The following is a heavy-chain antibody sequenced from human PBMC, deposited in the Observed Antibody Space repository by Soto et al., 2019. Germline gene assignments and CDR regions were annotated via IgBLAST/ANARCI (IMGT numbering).Heavy chain of an antibody. CDR1: GFTFSSYA. CDR3: ANDRGWPKFDY. D-gene: IGHD6-19*01. V-gene: IGHV3-23*01. CDR2: ISGSGGST. J-gene: IGHJ4*02. Sequence: EVQLLESGGGLGQPGGSLRLSCAASGFTFSSYAMSWVRQAPGKGLEWVSAISGSGGSTYYADSVKGRFTISRDNSKNTLYLQMNSLRVEDTAEYYCANDRGWPKFDYWGQGTLVTVSS.